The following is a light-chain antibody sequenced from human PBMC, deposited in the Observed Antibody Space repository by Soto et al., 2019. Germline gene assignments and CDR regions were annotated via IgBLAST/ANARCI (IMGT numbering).Light chain of an antibody. Sequence: EIVLTQSPATLSLSPGERVTLSCRASQSVSSYLAWYQQKPGQAPRLLLYDVSTRATGIPARFSGSGSATDFTLTISSLEHADFAVYYCQQRNNWPPVTFGGGTKVDIK. J-gene: IGKJ4*01. V-gene: IGKV3-11*01. CDR2: DVS. CDR1: QSVSSY. CDR3: QQRNNWPPVT.